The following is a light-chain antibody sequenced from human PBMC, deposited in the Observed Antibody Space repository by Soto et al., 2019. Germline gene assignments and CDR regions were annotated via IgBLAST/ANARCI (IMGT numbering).Light chain of an antibody. CDR3: QQYADSPRT. V-gene: IGKV3-20*01. Sequence: EIVLTQSPGTLSLSPGERATLSCRASQSVTSNYLAWYQQKPGQAPRLLIYGASSRATGIPDRFSGSGSGTDFTLTISRLDTEDFAVYYCQQYADSPRTFVQGTTME. CDR2: GAS. J-gene: IGKJ1*01. CDR1: QSVTSNY.